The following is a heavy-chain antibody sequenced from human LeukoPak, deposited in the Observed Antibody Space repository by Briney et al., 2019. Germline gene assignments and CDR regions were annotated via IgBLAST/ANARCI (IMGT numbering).Heavy chain of an antibody. CDR3: ARAGNGYSSGWSFLGFDY. CDR2: IYHSGST. V-gene: IGHV4-38-2*02. CDR1: GYSISSGYY. Sequence: SETLSLTCTVSGYSISSGYYWGWIRQPPGKGLEWIGSIYHSGSTYYNPSLKSRVTISVDTSKNQFSLKLSSVTAADTAVYYCARAGNGYSSGWSFLGFDYWGQGTLVTVSS. D-gene: IGHD6-19*01. J-gene: IGHJ4*02.